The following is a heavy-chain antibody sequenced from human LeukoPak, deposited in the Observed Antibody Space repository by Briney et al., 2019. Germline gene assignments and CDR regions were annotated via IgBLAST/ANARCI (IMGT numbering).Heavy chain of an antibody. CDR3: ARGREQLPLGYYYYYMDV. CDR2: IIPMFGTA. D-gene: IGHD6-6*01. Sequence: GASVKVSCKASGGTFISYAIRWVRQAPGQGLEWMGGIIPMFGTADYAQKLQGRVTITADKSTSTAYMELSSLRSEDTAVYYCARGREQLPLGYYYYYMDVWGKGTTVTVSS. J-gene: IGHJ6*03. V-gene: IGHV1-69*06. CDR1: GGTFISYA.